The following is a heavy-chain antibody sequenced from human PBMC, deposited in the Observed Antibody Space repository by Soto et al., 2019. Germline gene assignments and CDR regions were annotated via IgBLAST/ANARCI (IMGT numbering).Heavy chain of an antibody. D-gene: IGHD3-10*01. J-gene: IGHJ6*02. V-gene: IGHV1-69*01. CDR2: IITITGPP. CDR1: GSTISSYV. Sequence: QVQLVQSWAEVKKPGSSVKVSCKASGSTISSYVIAWVRQAPGQSLEWMGGIITITGPPNYAQKFQGRLTITADEATSTAYMELSSLRSEDTAVYYCAREYYGSGAYGYYGMDVWGQGTTVTVSS. CDR3: AREYYGSGAYGYYGMDV.